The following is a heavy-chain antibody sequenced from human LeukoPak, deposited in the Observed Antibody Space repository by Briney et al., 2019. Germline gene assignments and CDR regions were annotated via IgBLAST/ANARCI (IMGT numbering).Heavy chain of an antibody. Sequence: ASVKVSCKASGYTFASFGITWVRQAPGQGLEWMGWINTHNGDTNYAQKLQGRVTMTTDTSTSTAYMELRGLRSGDTAVYYCARDGYRLSGYFYYMDVWGKGTTVTVSS. CDR2: INTHNGDT. J-gene: IGHJ6*03. V-gene: IGHV1-18*01. CDR3: ARDGYRLSGYFYYMDV. CDR1: GYTFASFG. D-gene: IGHD2-2*03.